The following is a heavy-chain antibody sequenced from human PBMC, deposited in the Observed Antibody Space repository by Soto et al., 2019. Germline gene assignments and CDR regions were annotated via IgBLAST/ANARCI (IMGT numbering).Heavy chain of an antibody. Sequence: SLRLSCAASEFTFSRYGMHWVRQAPGKGLEWVAVISYDGSNKYYADSVKGRFTISRDNSKNTLYLQMNSLRAEDTAVYYCANLGWWLDRHRYGLDFPGQRTTDIVSS. D-gene: IGHD6-19*01. J-gene: IGHJ6*02. CDR1: EFTFSRYG. V-gene: IGHV3-30*18. CDR2: ISYDGSNK. CDR3: ANLGWWLDRHRYGLDF.